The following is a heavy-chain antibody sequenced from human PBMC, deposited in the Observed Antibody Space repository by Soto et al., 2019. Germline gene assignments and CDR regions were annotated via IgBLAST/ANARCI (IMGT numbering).Heavy chain of an antibody. J-gene: IGHJ4*02. CDR2: IIPIFGTA. D-gene: IGHD6-19*01. CDR3: ARRATVAGEILDS. Sequence: SVKVSCKASVGTFSSYAISWVRQAPGQGLEWMGGIIPIFGTANYAQKFQGRVTITADKSTSTAYMELSSLRSEDTAVYYCARRATVAGEILDSWGQGTLVTVSS. V-gene: IGHV1-69*06. CDR1: VGTFSSYA.